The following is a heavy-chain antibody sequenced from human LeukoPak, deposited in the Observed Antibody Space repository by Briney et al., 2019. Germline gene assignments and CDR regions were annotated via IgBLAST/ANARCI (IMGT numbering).Heavy chain of an antibody. D-gene: IGHD1-26*01. J-gene: IGHJ3*02. CDR1: GYTFTGYY. CDR2: INPNSGGT. Sequence: ASVKVSCKASGYTFTGYYMHWVRQAPGQGLEWMGWINPNSGGTNYAQKFQGWVTMTRDTSISTAYMGLSRLRSDDTAVYYCARGYPLLVGATDDAFDIWGQGTMVTVSS. V-gene: IGHV1-2*04. CDR3: ARGYPLLVGATDDAFDI.